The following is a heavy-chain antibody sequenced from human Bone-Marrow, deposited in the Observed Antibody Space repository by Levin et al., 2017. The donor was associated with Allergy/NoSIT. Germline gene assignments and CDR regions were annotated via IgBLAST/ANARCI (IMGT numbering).Heavy chain of an antibody. CDR1: SDSFAKYW. V-gene: IGHV5-51*01. J-gene: IGHJ4*02. D-gene: IGHD3/OR15-3a*01. Sequence: GGSLRLSCKTSSDSFAKYWIGWVRQMPGKGLEWMGIINPGDSDTRYNPSFQAHVPISVDKSISTAYLQWTRLQASDTGMYYCARLRGRLERTNFDYWGQGTLVTVSS. CDR2: INPGDSDT. CDR3: ARLRGRLERTNFDY.